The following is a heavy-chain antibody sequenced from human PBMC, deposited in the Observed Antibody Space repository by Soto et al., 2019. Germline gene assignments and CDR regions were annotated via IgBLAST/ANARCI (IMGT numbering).Heavy chain of an antibody. V-gene: IGHV6-1*01. CDR3: ARDLDSGWPRSHFGY. CDR1: GDSVSSNSAA. CDR2: TYYRSKWYN. J-gene: IGHJ4*02. Sequence: SQTLSLTCAISGDSVSSNSAAWNWIRQSPSRGLEWLGRTYYRSKWYNDYAVSVKSRIIINPDTSNNQFSLQLNSVTPEDTAVYCCARDLDSGWPRSHFGYWGQGTLVTVSS. D-gene: IGHD6-19*01.